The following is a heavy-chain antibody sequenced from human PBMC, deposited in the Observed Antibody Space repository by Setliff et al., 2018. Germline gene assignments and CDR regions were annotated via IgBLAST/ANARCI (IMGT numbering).Heavy chain of an antibody. V-gene: IGHV3-74*01. Sequence: PGGSLRLSCGASGFTFRKYWTYWVRQVPGKGLVWVSRINGDGTITDYADSVKGRFTISRDNAKSTLYLQMNSLRGEDTAVYFCASIDWGENFYNMDVWGKGTTVTVSS. CDR2: INGDGTIT. D-gene: IGHD7-27*01. CDR1: GFTFRKYW. J-gene: IGHJ6*03. CDR3: ASIDWGENFYNMDV.